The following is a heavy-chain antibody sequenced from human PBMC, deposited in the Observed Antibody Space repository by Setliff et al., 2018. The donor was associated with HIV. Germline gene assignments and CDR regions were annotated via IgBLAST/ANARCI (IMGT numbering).Heavy chain of an antibody. CDR3: ARELKGVYDSWSSSDPPYYFDN. CDR1: GYTFTSYY. CDR2: INPSGGST. J-gene: IGHJ4*02. V-gene: IGHV1-46*01. D-gene: IGHD3-3*01. Sequence: GASVKVSCKASGYTFTSYYMHWVRQAPGQGLEWMGIINPSGGSTSYAQKFQGRVTITADKSTSTAYMELSSLRSEDTAVYYCARELKGVYDSWSSSDPPYYFDNWGQGTLVTVS.